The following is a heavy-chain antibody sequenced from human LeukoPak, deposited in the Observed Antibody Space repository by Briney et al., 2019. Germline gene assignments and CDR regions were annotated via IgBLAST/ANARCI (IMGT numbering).Heavy chain of an antibody. CDR1: GFTVSSNY. Sequence: GGSLRLSCAVSGFTVSSNYMSWVRQPPGKGLEWVSVIYSGGSTYYADSVKGRFTISRHDSRDTLYLQMNSLRVENTAVYYCARDARGGGGSYGALFGPQEEQYGMDVWGQGTTVTVSS. V-gene: IGHV3-53*04. CDR3: ARDARGGGGSYGALFGPQEEQYGMDV. CDR2: IYSGGST. D-gene: IGHD1-26*01. J-gene: IGHJ6*02.